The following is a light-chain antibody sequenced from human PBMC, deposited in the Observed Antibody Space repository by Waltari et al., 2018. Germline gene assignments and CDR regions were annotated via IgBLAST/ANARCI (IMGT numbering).Light chain of an antibody. J-gene: IGKJ5*01. CDR3: QQRYKWPPIT. CDR2: DAS. V-gene: IGKV3-11*01. CDR1: QTVITY. Sequence: EIVLTQSPATLSLSPGERATLSCRASQTVITYLAWYQQKPGQAPRPLIYDASNKATGVPARFSGSGSGTDFTLTISSLEPEDFAFYYCQQRYKWPPITFGQGTRLEIK.